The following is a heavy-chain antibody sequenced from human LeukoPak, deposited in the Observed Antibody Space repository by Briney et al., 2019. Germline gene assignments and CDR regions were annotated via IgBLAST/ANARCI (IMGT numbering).Heavy chain of an antibody. CDR2: INHSGST. D-gene: IGHD4-11*01. CDR1: GGSFSGYY. Sequence: SETLSLTCAVYGGSFSGYYWSWIRQPPGKGLEWIGEINHSGSTNYNPSLKSRVTISVDTSKNQFSLKLSSVTAADTAVYYCAREGSLHYSRPSDAFDIWGQGTMVTVSS. V-gene: IGHV4-34*01. CDR3: AREGSLHYSRPSDAFDI. J-gene: IGHJ3*02.